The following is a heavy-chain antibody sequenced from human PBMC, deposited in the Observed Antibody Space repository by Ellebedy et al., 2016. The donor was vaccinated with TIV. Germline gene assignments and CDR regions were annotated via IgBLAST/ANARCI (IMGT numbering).Heavy chain of an antibody. V-gene: IGHV3-11*01. Sequence: GGSLRLXXAASGLTLSDNYMTWIRQVPGKGLEWVSHISSSGNIKHYADSVKGRFTISRDNAKNLLFLQMNSLRAGDSAVYYCARSSYCGGDCYFDFDYYNMDVWGKGTTVTVSS. CDR3: ARSSYCGGDCYFDFDYYNMDV. J-gene: IGHJ6*03. D-gene: IGHD2-21*01. CDR1: GLTLSDNY. CDR2: ISSSGNIK.